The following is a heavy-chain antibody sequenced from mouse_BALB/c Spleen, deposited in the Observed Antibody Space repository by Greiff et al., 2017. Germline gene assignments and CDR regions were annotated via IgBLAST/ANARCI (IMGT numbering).Heavy chain of an antibody. J-gene: IGHJ2*01. CDR2: INSNGGST. D-gene: IGHD2-3*01. CDR3: ARENDGYLPFAY. Sequence: EVQVVESGGGLVQPGGSLKLSCAASGFTFSSYGMSWVRQTPDKRLELVATINSNGGSTYYPDSVKGRFTISRDNAKNTLYLQMSSLKSEDTAMYYCARENDGYLPFAYWGQGTTLTVSS. V-gene: IGHV5-6-3*01. CDR1: GFTFSSYG.